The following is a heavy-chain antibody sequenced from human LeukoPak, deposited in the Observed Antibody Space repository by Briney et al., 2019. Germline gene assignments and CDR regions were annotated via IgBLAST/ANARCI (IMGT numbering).Heavy chain of an antibody. Sequence: PGGSLRLSCAASGFTFSNYPMTWVRQAPGKGLEWVSAISGSGGSTYYADSVKGRFTISRDNSKNTLYLQMNSLRAEDTAVYYCANEVAGPFDPWGQGTLVTVSS. V-gene: IGHV3-23*01. J-gene: IGHJ5*02. CDR3: ANEVAGPFDP. CDR1: GFTFSNYP. CDR2: ISGSGGST.